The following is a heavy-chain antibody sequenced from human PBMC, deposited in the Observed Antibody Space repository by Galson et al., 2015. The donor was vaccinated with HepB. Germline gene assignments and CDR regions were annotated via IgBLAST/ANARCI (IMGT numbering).Heavy chain of an antibody. CDR2: IIPILGIA. CDR3: VKNPDSGSYSEY. J-gene: IGHJ4*02. CDR1: GGTFSSYA. V-gene: IGHV1-69*04. D-gene: IGHD1-26*01. Sequence: SVKVSCKASGGTFSSYAISWVRQAPGQGLEWMGRIIPILGIANYAQKFQGRVTITADKSTSTAYMELSSLRSEDTAVYYCVKNPDSGSYSEYWGQGTLVTVSS.